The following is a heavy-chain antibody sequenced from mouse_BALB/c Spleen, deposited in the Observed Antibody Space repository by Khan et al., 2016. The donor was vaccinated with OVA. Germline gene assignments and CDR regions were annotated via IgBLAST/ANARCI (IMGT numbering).Heavy chain of an antibody. CDR3: ARIYRSDFDY. J-gene: IGHJ2*01. Sequence: EVQLQESGPELVKPGALVKISCKASGYSFTGYFMNWVMQSHGKSLEWIGRINPHIGETFYNQKFKGKATLTVDESSSTAHMELRSLASEDSAVYYCARIYRSDFDYWGQGTTLTVSS. V-gene: IGHV1-20*02. CDR2: INPHIGET. CDR1: GYSFTGYF. D-gene: IGHD1-1*01.